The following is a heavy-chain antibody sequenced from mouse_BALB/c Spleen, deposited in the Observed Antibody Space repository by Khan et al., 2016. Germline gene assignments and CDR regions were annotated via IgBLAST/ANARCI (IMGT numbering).Heavy chain of an antibody. Sequence: VQLKESGPGLVKPSQSLSLTCTVTGYSITSDYAWNWIRQFPGNKLEWMGYISYSGSTSYNPSLKSRISITRDTSKNQFFLQLNSVTTEDTATYYCARTGGSRGLAGYYAMDYWGQGTSVTVSS. CDR1: GYSITSDYA. J-gene: IGHJ4*01. D-gene: IGHD1-1*01. V-gene: IGHV3-2*02. CDR2: ISYSGST. CDR3: ARTGGSRGLAGYYAMDY.